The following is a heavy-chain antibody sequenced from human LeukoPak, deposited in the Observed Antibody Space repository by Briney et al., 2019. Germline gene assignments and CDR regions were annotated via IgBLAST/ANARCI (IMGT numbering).Heavy chain of an antibody. D-gene: IGHD5-12*01. J-gene: IGHJ5*02. Sequence: ASVKVSCKASGYTFTSYGISWVRQAPGQGLEWMGWINPNSGGTNYAQKFQGRVTMTRDTSISTAYMELSRLRSDDTAVYYCARPVIVATTNWFDPWGQGTLVTVSS. CDR3: ARPVIVATTNWFDP. CDR1: GYTFTSYG. CDR2: INPNSGGT. V-gene: IGHV1-2*02.